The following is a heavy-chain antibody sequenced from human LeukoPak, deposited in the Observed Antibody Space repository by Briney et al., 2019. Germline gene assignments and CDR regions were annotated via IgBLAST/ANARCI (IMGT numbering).Heavy chain of an antibody. CDR3: ARGLRSSSWFFDY. V-gene: IGHV4-59*01. CDR1: GHSISSYY. D-gene: IGHD6-13*01. CDR2: IYYTGST. J-gene: IGHJ4*02. Sequence: SETLSLTCTVSGHSISSYYWNWIRQPPGKGLEWIGYIYYTGSTNCNPSLKSRVTMSVDTSKNQFSLKQNSVTAADTAVYYCARGLRSSSWFFDYWGQGTLVTVSS.